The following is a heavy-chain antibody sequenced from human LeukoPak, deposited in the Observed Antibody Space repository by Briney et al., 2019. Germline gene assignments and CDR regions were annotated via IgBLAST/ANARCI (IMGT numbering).Heavy chain of an antibody. CDR2: INHSGST. CDR1: GGAFSGYY. CDR3: ARDKRRDGSFDY. V-gene: IGHV4-34*01. Sequence: SETLSLTCAVYGGAFSGYYWSWIRQPPGKGLEWIGEINHSGSTNYNPSLKSRVTISVDTSKNQFSLKLSSVTAADTAVYYCARDKRRDGSFDYWGQGTLVTVSS. J-gene: IGHJ4*02. D-gene: IGHD5-12*01.